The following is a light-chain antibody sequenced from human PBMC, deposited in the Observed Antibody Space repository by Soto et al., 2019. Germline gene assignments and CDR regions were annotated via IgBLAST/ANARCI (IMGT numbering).Light chain of an antibody. CDR3: QQSYSDPYT. CDR1: QSISNY. V-gene: IGKV1-39*01. J-gene: IGKJ2*01. Sequence: DIQMTQSPSSLSASVGDRVSITCRASQSISNYLNWYQQKPGKAPKFLIYAASSLHSGVPSRFSGSGSGTDFTLTISSLQPEDFATYYCQQSYSDPYTFGQGTKLEIK. CDR2: AAS.